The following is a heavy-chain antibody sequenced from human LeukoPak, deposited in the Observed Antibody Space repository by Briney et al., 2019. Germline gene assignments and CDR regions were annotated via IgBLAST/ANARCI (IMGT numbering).Heavy chain of an antibody. CDR2: ISYDGSNK. J-gene: IGHJ4*02. CDR3: AKGFVKYYFDY. Sequence: GRSLRLSCAASGFTFSSYGMHWVRQAPGKGLEWVAVISYDGSNKYYADSVKGRFTISRDNSKNTLYLQMNSLRAEDTAVYYCAKGFVKYYFDYWGQGTLVTVSS. D-gene: IGHD3-10*01. CDR1: GFTFSSYG. V-gene: IGHV3-30*18.